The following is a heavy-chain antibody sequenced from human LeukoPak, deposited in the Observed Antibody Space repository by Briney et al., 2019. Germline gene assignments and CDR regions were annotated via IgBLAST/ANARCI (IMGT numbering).Heavy chain of an antibody. Sequence: GGSLRLSCAGSEFTFSVYWMTWVRQAPGKGLEWVANIKEDGSDKYYVDFVKGRFTISRDNAENSLYLQMNSLRAEDTAIYYCVRESGVWSGLGIGRPLDVWGKGTTVTVSS. D-gene: IGHD3-3*01. V-gene: IGHV3-7*01. CDR1: EFTFSVYW. CDR2: IKEDGSDK. J-gene: IGHJ6*04. CDR3: VRESGVWSGLGIGRPLDV.